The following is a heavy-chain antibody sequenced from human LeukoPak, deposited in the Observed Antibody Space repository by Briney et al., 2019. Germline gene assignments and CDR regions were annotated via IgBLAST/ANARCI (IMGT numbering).Heavy chain of an antibody. V-gene: IGHV4-4*08. CDR1: RGSISSYY. CDR2: IYHSGNA. Sequence: PSETLSLTCTVSRGSISSYYWSWIRQSPGKGLDWIGTIYHSGNAYYNPSLMSRVAMSVDTSNNHFSLTMISVTAADAGVYYCARVRGPLRYFDALGQGTLVTISS. D-gene: IGHD2-21*02. J-gene: IGHJ4*02. CDR3: ARVRGPLRYFDA.